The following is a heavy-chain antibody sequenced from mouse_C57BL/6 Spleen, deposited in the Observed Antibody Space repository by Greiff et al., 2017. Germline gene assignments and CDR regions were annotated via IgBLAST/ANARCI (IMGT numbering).Heavy chain of an antibody. D-gene: IGHD1-1*01. V-gene: IGHV3-6*01. J-gene: IGHJ3*01. Sequence: EVQVVESGPGLVKPSQSLSLTCSVTGYSITSGYYWNWIRQFPGNKLEWMGYIRYDGSTNYNPSLKNRTSITRDTSKNQFFLKLNSVTTEDTVTYCGARTSGSSFPFAYWGQGTLVTVSA. CDR3: ARTSGSSFPFAY. CDR2: IRYDGST. CDR1: GYSITSGYY.